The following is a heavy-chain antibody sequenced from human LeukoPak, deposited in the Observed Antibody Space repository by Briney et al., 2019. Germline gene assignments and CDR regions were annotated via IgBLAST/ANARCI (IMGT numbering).Heavy chain of an antibody. V-gene: IGHV3-9*01. CDR1: GFTFSSYA. CDR3: AKEALGTAFDY. Sequence: GGSLRLSCAASGFTFSSYAMHWVRQAPGKGLEWVSGISWNSGSIGYADSVKGRFTISRDNAKNSLYLQMNSLRAEDTALYYCAKEALGTAFDYWGQGTLVTVSS. CDR2: ISWNSGSI. D-gene: IGHD7-27*01. J-gene: IGHJ4*02.